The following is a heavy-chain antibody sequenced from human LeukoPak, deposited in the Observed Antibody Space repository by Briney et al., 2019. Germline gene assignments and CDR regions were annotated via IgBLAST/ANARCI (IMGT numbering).Heavy chain of an antibody. Sequence: GGSLRLSCAASGFTFSSYSMNWVRQAPGKGLEWVSYISSSSSTIYYADSVKGRFTISRDNAKNSLYLQMNSLKTEDTAVYYCTTEGYSYALGHFDYWGQGTLVTVSS. V-gene: IGHV3-48*04. D-gene: IGHD5-18*01. CDR1: GFTFSSYS. CDR3: TTEGYSYALGHFDY. CDR2: ISSSSSTI. J-gene: IGHJ4*02.